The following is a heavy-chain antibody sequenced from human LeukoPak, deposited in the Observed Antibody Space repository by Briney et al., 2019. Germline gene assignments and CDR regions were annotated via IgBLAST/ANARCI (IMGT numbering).Heavy chain of an antibody. D-gene: IGHD5-18*01. CDR2: ISSSGSTI. CDR3: ARGKIRGYSYAPPDYL. J-gene: IGHJ5*02. CDR1: GFTFSSYE. Sequence: PGGSLRLSCAASGFTFSSYEMNWVRQAPGKGLEWVSYISSSGSTIYYADSVKGRFTISRDNAKNSLYLQMNSLRAEDTAVYYCARGKIRGYSYAPPDYLWGQGTLVTDSS. V-gene: IGHV3-48*03.